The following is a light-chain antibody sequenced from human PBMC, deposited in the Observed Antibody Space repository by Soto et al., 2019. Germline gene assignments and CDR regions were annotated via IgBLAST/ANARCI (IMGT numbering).Light chain of an antibody. CDR3: CLYTTARNFV. J-gene: IGLJ3*02. Sequence: QSVLTQPASVSGSPGQSITISCTGTSSDVGGYNYVSWYQQHPGKVPKLMIYEVFRRPSGISDRFSGSKSGSTASLTISGLQSEDEADYYCCLYTTARNFVFGGEAKLTVL. V-gene: IGLV2-14*03. CDR2: EVF. CDR1: SSDVGGYNY.